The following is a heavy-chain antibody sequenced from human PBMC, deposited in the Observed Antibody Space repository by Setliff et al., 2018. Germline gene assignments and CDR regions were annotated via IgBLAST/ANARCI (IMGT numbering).Heavy chain of an antibody. CDR1: GYTFSTYA. D-gene: IGHD3-10*01. Sequence: ASVKVSCKGSGYTFSTYAIIWMRQAPGQGLEWMGWINTNTGNPSYAQGFAGRFVFSLDTSVSTAYLQISSLKAEDTAIYYCARGSRFGTIVYRGDCYLDVWGKGTTVTVSS. V-gene: IGHV7-4-1*02. CDR3: ARGSRFGTIVYRGDCYLDV. J-gene: IGHJ6*03. CDR2: INTNTGNP.